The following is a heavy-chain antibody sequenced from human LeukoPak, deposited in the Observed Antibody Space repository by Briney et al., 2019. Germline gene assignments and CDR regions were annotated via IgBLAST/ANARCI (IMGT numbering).Heavy chain of an antibody. V-gene: IGHV3-30-3*01. CDR1: GFTFSSYA. D-gene: IGHD3-10*01. Sequence: PGGSLRLSCAASGFTFSSYAMHWVRQAAGKGLEWVAVVSYDGSNKYYADSVKGRFTISRDNSKNTLYLQMNSLRAEDTAVYYCARGSWRLVRGAASFESWGQGTLVIVSS. J-gene: IGHJ4*02. CDR2: VSYDGSNK. CDR3: ARGSWRLVRGAASFES.